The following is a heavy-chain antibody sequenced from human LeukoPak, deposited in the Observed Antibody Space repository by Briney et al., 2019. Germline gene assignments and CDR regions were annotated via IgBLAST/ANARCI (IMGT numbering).Heavy chain of an antibody. D-gene: IGHD3-10*01. V-gene: IGHV1-69*01. Sequence: SVKVSCKASGGTFSSYAISWVRQAPGQGLEWMGGIIPIFGTANYAQKFQGRVTITADESTSTAYMELSSLRSEDTAVYYCARTGSYGSGSYSHYWGQGTLVTVSS. CDR3: ARTGSYGSGSYSHY. J-gene: IGHJ4*02. CDR1: GGTFSSYA. CDR2: IIPIFGTA.